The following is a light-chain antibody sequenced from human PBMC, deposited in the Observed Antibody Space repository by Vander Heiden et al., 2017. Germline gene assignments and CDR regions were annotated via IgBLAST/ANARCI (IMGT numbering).Light chain of an antibody. J-gene: IGLJ1*01. CDR1: SRAVGGYNY. CDR2: DVT. Sequence: QSALTQPASVSGFPGQSITISCTGTSRAVGGYNYVSWYQQYPGKAPKVMIFDVTSRPSGVSNRFSGSKSGSTASLIISGLQAEDEADYFCASYSTTSPLVFGTGTKVTVL. CDR3: ASYSTTSPLV. V-gene: IGLV2-14*03.